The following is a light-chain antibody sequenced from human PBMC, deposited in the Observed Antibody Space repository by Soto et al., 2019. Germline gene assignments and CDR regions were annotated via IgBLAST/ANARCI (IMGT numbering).Light chain of an antibody. V-gene: IGKV3-20*01. Sequence: EIVLTQSPGTLSLSPGEGATVSCRVSQSINSKSLVWYQRKFGQAPRLVIYNTSSMATCIPDRFSGSGSGTDFTLSISRLEPEDFAVYYCQHYGGSFIFGPGTKVHFK. CDR3: QHYGGSFI. CDR1: QSINSKS. CDR2: NTS. J-gene: IGKJ3*01.